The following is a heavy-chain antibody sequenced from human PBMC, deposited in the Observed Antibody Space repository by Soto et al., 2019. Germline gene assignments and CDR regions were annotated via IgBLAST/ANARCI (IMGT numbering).Heavy chain of an antibody. CDR2: INPSGGST. Sequence: ASVKVSCKASGYTFTSYYMHWVRQAPGQGLEWMGIINPSGGSTSYAQKFQGRVTMTRDTSTSTVYMELSSLRSEDTAVYYCARDRLDSENDYGDLDDAFDIWGQGTMVTVSS. V-gene: IGHV1-46*03. CDR3: ARDRLDSENDYGDLDDAFDI. CDR1: GYTFTSYY. J-gene: IGHJ3*02. D-gene: IGHD4-17*01.